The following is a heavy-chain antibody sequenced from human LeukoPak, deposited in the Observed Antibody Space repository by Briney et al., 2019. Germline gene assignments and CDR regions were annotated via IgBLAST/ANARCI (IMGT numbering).Heavy chain of an antibody. J-gene: IGHJ6*02. CDR1: GASVSSFY. V-gene: IGHV4-59*02. Sequence: SETLSLTCTVSGASVSSFYWNWIRQPPGKGLEWIGSMCYSGTTNYDPSFKSRVTISLDTSKNEFSLRLKSLTAADTAVYYCAGQVGARIRYYYTSGLDVWGQGTTVAVSS. CDR3: AGQVGARIRYYYTSGLDV. CDR2: MCYSGTT. D-gene: IGHD1-26*01.